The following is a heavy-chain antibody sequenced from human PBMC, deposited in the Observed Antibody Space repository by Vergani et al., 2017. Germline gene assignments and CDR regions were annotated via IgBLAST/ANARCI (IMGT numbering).Heavy chain of an antibody. CDR3: AKDGGYCSSTSCVYYYYYGMDV. J-gene: IGHJ6*02. CDR1: GFTFVDYA. D-gene: IGHD2-2*01. CDR2: ISWNSGSI. V-gene: IGHV3-9*01. Sequence: EVQLVESGGGLVQPGRSLRLSCAASGFTFVDYAMHWVRQAPGKGLEWVSGISWNSGSIGYADSVKGRFTISIDNDKNSLYLQMNSLRAEDTALYYCAKDGGYCSSTSCVYYYYYGMDVWGQGTTVTVSS.